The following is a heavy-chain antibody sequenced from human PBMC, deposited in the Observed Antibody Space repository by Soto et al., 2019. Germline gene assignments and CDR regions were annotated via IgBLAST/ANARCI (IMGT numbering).Heavy chain of an antibody. CDR1: GFTVSSNY. D-gene: IGHD3-3*01. V-gene: IGHV3-66*01. Sequence: EVQLVESGGGLVQPGGSLRLSCAASGFTVSSNYMSWVRQAPGKGLEWVSVIYSGGSTYYADSVKGRFTISRDNSKNTLYLQMNSQRAEDTDVYYCARDHPTYYDFWSGYHPYYIDVWGNGTTVTVSS. CDR2: IYSGGST. J-gene: IGHJ6*03. CDR3: ARDHPTYYDFWSGYHPYYIDV.